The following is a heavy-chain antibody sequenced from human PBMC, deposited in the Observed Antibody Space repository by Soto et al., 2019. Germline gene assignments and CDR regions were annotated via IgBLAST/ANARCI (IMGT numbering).Heavy chain of an antibody. CDR2: ISWDGGST. J-gene: IGHJ6*02. D-gene: IGHD3-16*01. V-gene: IGHV3-43*01. CDR3: AKERYDYVWGTRDYYYGMDV. CDR1: GFTFDDYT. Sequence: GGSLRLSCAASGFTFDDYTMHWVRQAPGKGLEWVSLISWDGGSTYYADSVKGRFTISRDNSKNSLYLQMNSLRTEDTALYYCAKERYDYVWGTRDYYYGMDVWGQGTTVTVSS.